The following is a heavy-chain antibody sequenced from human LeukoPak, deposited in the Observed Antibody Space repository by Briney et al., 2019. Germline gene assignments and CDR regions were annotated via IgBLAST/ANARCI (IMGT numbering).Heavy chain of an antibody. V-gene: IGHV4-39*01. CDR3: ARLQRPAAQYTED. J-gene: IGHJ4*02. Sequence: SETLSFTCTVSGGSISSSNDYWGWIRQPPGRGLEWIGNIYYSGTTYYNPSLKSRVTISVDTSKNQFSLKLSSVTAADTAVYYCARLQRPAAQYTEDWGQGTLVTVSS. CDR2: IYYSGTT. CDR1: GGSISSSNDY. D-gene: IGHD6-13*01.